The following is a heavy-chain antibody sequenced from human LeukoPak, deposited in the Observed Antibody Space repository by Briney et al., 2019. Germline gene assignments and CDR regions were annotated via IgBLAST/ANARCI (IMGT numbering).Heavy chain of an antibody. CDR2: IYSGGTT. J-gene: IGHJ4*02. V-gene: IGHV3-66*01. Sequence: GGSLRLSCAASGFTVSTNYMTWVRQAPGKGLEWVSVIYSGGTTYYADSMKGRFSISRDNSKNTLYLQMNSLRAEDTAVYYCARYDYGRSGFDYWGQGTLVTVSS. CDR3: ARYDYGRSGFDY. D-gene: IGHD5-12*01. CDR1: GFTVSTNY.